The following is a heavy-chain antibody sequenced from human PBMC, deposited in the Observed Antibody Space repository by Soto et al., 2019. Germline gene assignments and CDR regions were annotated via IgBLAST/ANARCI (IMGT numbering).Heavy chain of an antibody. CDR3: ERECGGEYYFDY. J-gene: IGHJ4*02. D-gene: IGHD3-10*01. CDR1: GGSFSGYY. Sequence: QVQLQQWGAGLLKPSETLSLTCAVYGGSFSGYYWSWIRQPPGKGLEWIGEINHSGSTNYNPSLKSRVTISVDTSKNQFSLKLSSVTAADTAVYYCERECGGEYYFDYWGQGTLVTVSS. CDR2: INHSGST. V-gene: IGHV4-34*01.